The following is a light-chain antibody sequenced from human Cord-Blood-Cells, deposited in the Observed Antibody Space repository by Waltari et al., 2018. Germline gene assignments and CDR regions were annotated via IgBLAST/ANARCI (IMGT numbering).Light chain of an antibody. CDR1: SSDVGSYNL. CDR2: EGS. J-gene: IGLJ3*02. Sequence: QSALTQPASVSGSPGQSITISCTGTSSDVGSYNLVSWYQQHPGKAPKLRIYEGSKAPLGCSKRFSGSKSGNTASLTISVLQAEDEADYYCCSYAGSSTLVFGGGTKLTVL. CDR3: CSYAGSSTLV. V-gene: IGLV2-23*01.